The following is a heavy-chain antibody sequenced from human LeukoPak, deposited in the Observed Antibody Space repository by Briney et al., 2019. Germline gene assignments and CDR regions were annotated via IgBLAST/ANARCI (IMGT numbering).Heavy chain of an antibody. CDR3: ARGLRYYDILTGYYTYYFDY. CDR2: INHSGST. V-gene: IGHV4-34*01. J-gene: IGHJ4*02. Sequence: PETLFVTCAVYGGSFSGYYWSWIRQPPGKGLEWIGEINHSGSTNYNPSLKSRVTISVDTSKNQFSLKLSSVTAADTAVYYCARGLRYYDILTGYYTYYFDYWGQGTLDTVSS. CDR1: GGSFSGYY. D-gene: IGHD3-9*01.